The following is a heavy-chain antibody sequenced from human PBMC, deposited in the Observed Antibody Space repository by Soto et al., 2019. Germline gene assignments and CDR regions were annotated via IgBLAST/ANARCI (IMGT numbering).Heavy chain of an antibody. CDR2: IYYSGST. J-gene: IGHJ6*03. CDR3: ARIVHYDFWSGYYYFYYTDV. D-gene: IGHD3-3*01. Sequence: SETLSLTCTVSGGSISSYYWSWIRQPPGKGLEWIGYIYYSGSTNYNPSLKSRVTISVDTSKNQFSLKLSSVTAADTAVYYCARIVHYDFWSGYYYFYYTDVWGKGTTVTVSS. CDR1: GGSISSYY. V-gene: IGHV4-59*08.